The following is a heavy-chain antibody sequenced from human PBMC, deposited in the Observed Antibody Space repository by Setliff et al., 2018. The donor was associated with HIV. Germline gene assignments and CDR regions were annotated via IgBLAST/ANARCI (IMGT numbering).Heavy chain of an antibody. CDR2: IDTNTGKT. CDR1: GYSLNKYG. D-gene: IGHD3-22*01. CDR3: ARAGAYYYDGSGYKIFTHFDS. Sequence: ASVKVSCKASGYSLNKYGMNWVRQAPGQGLEWMGWIDTNTGKTTYVQGTTGRFVFSLDTSVNATYLQITALKTADTSVYYCARAGAYYYDGSGYKIFTHFDSWGQGTLVTVSS. J-gene: IGHJ4*02. V-gene: IGHV7-4-1*02.